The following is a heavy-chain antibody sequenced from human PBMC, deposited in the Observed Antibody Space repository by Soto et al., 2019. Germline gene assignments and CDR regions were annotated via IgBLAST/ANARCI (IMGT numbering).Heavy chain of an antibody. J-gene: IGHJ6*02. CDR3: ARPVLRFLEWLLGMDV. CDR1: GFTFSSYA. CDR2: ISYDGSNK. V-gene: IGHV3-30-3*01. D-gene: IGHD3-3*01. Sequence: GGSLRLSCAASGFTFSSYAMHWVRQAPGKGLEWVAVISYDGSNKYYADSVKGRFTISRDNSKNTLYLQMNSLRAEDTAAYYCARPVLRFLEWLLGMDVWGQGTTVTVSS.